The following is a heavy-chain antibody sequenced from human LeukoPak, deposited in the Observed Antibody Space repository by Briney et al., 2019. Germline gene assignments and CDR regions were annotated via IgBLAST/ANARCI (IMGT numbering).Heavy chain of an antibody. J-gene: IGHJ4*02. V-gene: IGHV3-33*01. D-gene: IGHD6-13*01. CDR3: TRDVGSSPFDH. CDR1: GFTFSGYG. Sequence: PGRSLRLSCAASGFTFSGYGMHWVRQAPGKGVEGVAVIWHDGSNKNYADSVKGRFTISRDNSKNTLYLQMDSLRAEDTAVYYCTRDVGSSPFDHWGQGTLVTVSS. CDR2: IWHDGSNK.